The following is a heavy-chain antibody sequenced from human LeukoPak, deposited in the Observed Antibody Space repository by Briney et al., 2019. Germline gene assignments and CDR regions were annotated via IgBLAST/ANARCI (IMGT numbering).Heavy chain of an antibody. V-gene: IGHV1-3*01. CDR1: GYTFTSYA. J-gene: IGHJ4*02. CDR3: ARDSSGYFSFDY. Sequence: GASVKVSCKASGYTFTSYAMHWVRQAPGQRLEWMGWINAGNGNTKYSQKFQGRVTITRDTSASTAYMELSSLRSEDTAVYYCARDSSGYFSFDYWGQGTLVTVSS. D-gene: IGHD3-22*01. CDR2: INAGNGNT.